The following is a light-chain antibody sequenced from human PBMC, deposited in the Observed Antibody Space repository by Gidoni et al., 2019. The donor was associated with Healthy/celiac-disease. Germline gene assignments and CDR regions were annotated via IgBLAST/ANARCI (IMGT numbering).Light chain of an antibody. J-gene: IGKJ1*01. Sequence: ELVLTQSPGTLSLSPGERATLTCRASQSVSSSYLDWSQQKPGQAPRLLIYGASSRATGIPDRFSGSGSGTDFTLTISRLEPEDFAVYYCQQYGSSRTFGQGTKVEIK. V-gene: IGKV3-20*01. CDR3: QQYGSSRT. CDR2: GAS. CDR1: QSVSSSY.